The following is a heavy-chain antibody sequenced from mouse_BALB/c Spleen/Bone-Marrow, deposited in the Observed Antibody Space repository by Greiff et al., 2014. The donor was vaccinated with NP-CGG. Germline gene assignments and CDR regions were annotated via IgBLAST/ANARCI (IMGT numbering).Heavy chain of an antibody. CDR3: ARHGNYAMDY. V-gene: IGHV2-6-1*01. D-gene: IGHD1-1*02. J-gene: IGHJ4*01. CDR2: IWSDGST. CDR1: GFSLTSYG. Sequence: VKLMESGPGLVAPSQSLSITCTISGFSLTSYGVHWVRQPPGKGLEWLVVIWSDGSTTYNSALKSRLNISKDNSKSQVFLKMNSLQTDDTAMYYCARHGNYAMDYWGQGTSVTVSS.